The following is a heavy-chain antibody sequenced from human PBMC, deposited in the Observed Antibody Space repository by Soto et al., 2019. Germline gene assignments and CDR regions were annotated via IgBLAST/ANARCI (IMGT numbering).Heavy chain of an antibody. D-gene: IGHD6-13*01. Sequence: ASVKVSCKASGYTFTSYGIHRVRQAPGQRLEWMGWINAANGDTKYSPKFQGRVTITRDTSASTAYMELSSLRSEDTAVYYCVRRHVSATGIDWFDPWGQGTLVTVSS. CDR1: GYTFTSYG. CDR2: INAANGDT. CDR3: VRRHVSATGIDWFDP. V-gene: IGHV1-3*01. J-gene: IGHJ5*02.